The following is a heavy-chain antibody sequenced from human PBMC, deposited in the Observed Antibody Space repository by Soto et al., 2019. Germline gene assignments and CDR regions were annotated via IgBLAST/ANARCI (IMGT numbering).Heavy chain of an antibody. CDR2: INHSGST. D-gene: IGHD3-10*01. CDR3: ARGSDRAVITMVRGSAPPLRY. V-gene: IGHV4-34*01. J-gene: IGHJ4*02. CDR1: GGYFSCYY. Sequence: SETRSLTCAVYGGYFSCYYWSWIRQPPGKGLEWIGEINHSGSTNYNPSLKSRVTISVDTSKNQFSLKLSSVTAADTAVYYCARGSDRAVITMVRGSAPPLRYWGQGTLVTVSS.